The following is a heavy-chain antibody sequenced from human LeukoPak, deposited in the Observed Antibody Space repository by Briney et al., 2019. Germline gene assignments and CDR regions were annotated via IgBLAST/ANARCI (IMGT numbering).Heavy chain of an antibody. V-gene: IGHV3-23*01. D-gene: IGHD3-10*01. CDR1: GFTFSSYA. CDR3: AKDLGYYYGSGSYLDY. J-gene: IGHJ4*02. Sequence: GGSPRLSCAASGFTFSSYAMSWFRQAPGKGLEWFPAFSGSGGSTYYADSVKGRFTISRDNSKNTLYLQMNSLRAEDTAVYYCAKDLGYYYGSGSYLDYWGQGTLVTVSS. CDR2: FSGSGGST.